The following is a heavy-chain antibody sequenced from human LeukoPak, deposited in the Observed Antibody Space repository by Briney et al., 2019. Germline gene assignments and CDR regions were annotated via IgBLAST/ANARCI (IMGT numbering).Heavy chain of an antibody. D-gene: IGHD4-17*01. J-gene: IGHJ4*02. Sequence: PGGSLRLSCAASGFTFSNYAMSWVRQAPGRGLEWVSSISGSGSYTYYADSVKGRFTISGDNSKNTLYLQMNSLRAEDTAVYYCAKARLMTTVTTDFDYWGQGTLVTVSS. CDR3: AKARLMTTVTTDFDY. V-gene: IGHV3-23*01. CDR1: GFTFSNYA. CDR2: ISGSGSYT.